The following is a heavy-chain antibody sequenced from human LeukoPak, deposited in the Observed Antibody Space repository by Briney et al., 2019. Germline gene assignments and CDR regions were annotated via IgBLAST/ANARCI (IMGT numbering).Heavy chain of an antibody. CDR1: GGSISSYY. Sequence: PSETLSLTCTVSGGSISSYYWSWIRQPPGKGLEWIGYIYYSESTNYNPSLKSRVTISVDTSKNQFSLKLSSVTAADTAVYYCARGAARYYYYYMDVWGKGTTVTVS. J-gene: IGHJ6*03. CDR3: ARGAARYYYYYMDV. V-gene: IGHV4-59*01. CDR2: IYYSEST.